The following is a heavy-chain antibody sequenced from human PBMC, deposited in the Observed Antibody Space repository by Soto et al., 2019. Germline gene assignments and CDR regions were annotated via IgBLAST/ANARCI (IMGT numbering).Heavy chain of an antibody. V-gene: IGHV4-4*02. D-gene: IGHD1-7*01. Sequence: SETLSLACAVSGGSFTSNNWWTWVRQPPGQGLEWIGEIYRTGSTNYNPSLKSRVTISLDKSENQFSLKVTSLTAADTAVYYCASRDPGTSVDYWGQGTLVTVSS. CDR3: ASRDPGTSVDY. J-gene: IGHJ4*02. CDR2: IYRTGST. CDR1: GGSFTSNNW.